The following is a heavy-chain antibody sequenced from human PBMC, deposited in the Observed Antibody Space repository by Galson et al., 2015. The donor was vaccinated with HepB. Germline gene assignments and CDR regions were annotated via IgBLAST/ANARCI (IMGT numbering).Heavy chain of an antibody. CDR3: ARVLSGYYYYYMDV. Sequence: SVKVSCKASGGTFSSYAISWVRQAPGQGLEWMGGIIPIFGTANYAQKFQGRVAITADESTSTAYMELSSLRSEDTAVYYCARVLSGYYYYYMDVWGKGTTVTVSS. CDR2: IIPIFGTA. J-gene: IGHJ6*03. V-gene: IGHV1-69*13. D-gene: IGHD2-8*02. CDR1: GGTFSSYA.